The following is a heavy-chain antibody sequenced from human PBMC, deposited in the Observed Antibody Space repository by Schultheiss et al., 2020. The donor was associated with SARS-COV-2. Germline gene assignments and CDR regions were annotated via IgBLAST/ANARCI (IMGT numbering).Heavy chain of an antibody. D-gene: IGHD3-3*01. CDR1: GYTFTGYY. CDR3: ATRRITIFGVVHYFDY. J-gene: IGHJ4*02. V-gene: IGHV1-2*06. Sequence: ASVKVSCKASGYTFTGYYMHWVRQAPGQGLEWMGRINPNSGGTNYAQKFQGRVTMTRDTSISTAYMELSSLRSEDTAVYYCATRRITIFGVVHYFDYWGQGTLVTVSS. CDR2: INPNSGGT.